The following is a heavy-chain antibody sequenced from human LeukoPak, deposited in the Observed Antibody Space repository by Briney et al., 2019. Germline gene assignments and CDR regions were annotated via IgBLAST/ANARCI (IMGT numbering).Heavy chain of an antibody. CDR2: IYWNDDK. V-gene: IGHV2-5*01. CDR3: AHRIAARLDFDY. D-gene: IGHD6-6*01. CDR1: GFTLSTNGVG. J-gene: IGHJ4*02. Sequence: SGPTLVXPTQTLTLTCTFSGFTLSTNGVGVGWIRQPPGKALEWLALIYWNDDKRYSPSLKSRLTITKDTSKNQVVLTMTNMDPVDTATYYCAHRIAARLDFDYWGQGTLVTVSS.